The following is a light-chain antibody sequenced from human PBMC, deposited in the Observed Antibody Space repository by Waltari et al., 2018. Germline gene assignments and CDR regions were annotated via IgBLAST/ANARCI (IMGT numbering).Light chain of an antibody. Sequence: SALPQPASVSGSPGQSISISCTGTSSDVGRYDYVSWSQQHPDKAPKLLIYDVTQRPSGISHRFSGSKSGYTASLTISGLQSEDEADYYCLSYTTSDTYVFGSGTRVTVL. J-gene: IGLJ1*01. CDR3: LSYTTSDTYV. CDR2: DVT. CDR1: SSDVGRYDY. V-gene: IGLV2-14*03.